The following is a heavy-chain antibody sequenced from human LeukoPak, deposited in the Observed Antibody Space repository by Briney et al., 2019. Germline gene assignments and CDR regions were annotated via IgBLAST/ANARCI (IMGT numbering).Heavy chain of an antibody. CDR1: GGSISSYY. CDR2: IYYSGST. D-gene: IGHD2-8*01. Sequence: SETLSLTCTVSGGSISSYYWSWIRQPPGKGLGWIGYIYYSGSTNYNPSLKSRVTISVDTSKNQFSLKLSSVTAADTAVYYCARVKTGRTLYYYYYYYMDVWGKGTTVTVSS. V-gene: IGHV4-59*01. CDR3: ARVKTGRTLYYYYYYYMDV. J-gene: IGHJ6*03.